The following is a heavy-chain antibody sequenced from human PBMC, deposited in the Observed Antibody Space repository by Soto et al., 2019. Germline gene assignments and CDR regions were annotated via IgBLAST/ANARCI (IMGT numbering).Heavy chain of an antibody. J-gene: IGHJ4*02. V-gene: IGHV3-66*01. CDR3: ARALRDYSSSWFFDY. Sequence: EVQLVESGGGLVQPGGSLRLSCAASGFTVSSNYMSWVRQAPGKGLEWVSVIYSGSGTYYADSVKGRFTISRDNSKNTLYLQMNSLRAEDTAVYYCARALRDYSSSWFFDYWGQGTLVTVSS. CDR2: IYSGSGT. CDR1: GFTVSSNY. D-gene: IGHD6-13*01.